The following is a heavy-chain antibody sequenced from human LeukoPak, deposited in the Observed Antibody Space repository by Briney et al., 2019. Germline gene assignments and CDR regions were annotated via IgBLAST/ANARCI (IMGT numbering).Heavy chain of an antibody. J-gene: IGHJ4*02. CDR2: INHSGST. V-gene: IGHV4-34*01. CDR3: ARDNKGATKFDY. D-gene: IGHD1-26*01. Sequence: SETLSLTCAVYGGSFSGYYWSWIRQPPGKGLEWIGEINHSGSTNYNPSLKSRVTISVDTSKNQFSLKLSSVTAADTAVYYCARDNKGATKFDYWGQGTLVTVSS. CDR1: GGSFSGYY.